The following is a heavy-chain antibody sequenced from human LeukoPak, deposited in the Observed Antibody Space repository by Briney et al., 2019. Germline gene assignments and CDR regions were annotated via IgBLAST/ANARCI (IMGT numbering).Heavy chain of an antibody. CDR3: AKGDYDYGGFDP. Sequence: PGRSLRLSCAASGFTFSSYGMHWVRQAPGKGLEWVAVIWYDGSNKYYGDSVKGRFTISRDNSKNTLYLQMNSLRAEDTAVYYCAKGDYDYGGFDPWGQGTLVTVSS. J-gene: IGHJ5*02. CDR2: IWYDGSNK. D-gene: IGHD3-3*01. V-gene: IGHV3-33*06. CDR1: GFTFSSYG.